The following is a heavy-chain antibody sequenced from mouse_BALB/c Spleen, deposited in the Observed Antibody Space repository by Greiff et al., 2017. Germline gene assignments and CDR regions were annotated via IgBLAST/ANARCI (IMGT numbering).Heavy chain of an antibody. Sequence: EVKLMESGGGLVKPGGSLKLSCAASGFTFSDYYMYWVRQTPEKRLEWVATISDGGSYTYYPDSVKGRFTISRDNAKNNLYLQMSSLKSEDTAMYYCARDHDYGAMDYWGQGTSVTGAS. CDR3: ARDHDYGAMDY. V-gene: IGHV5-4*02. J-gene: IGHJ4*01. D-gene: IGHD2-4*01. CDR2: ISDGGSYT. CDR1: GFTFSDYY.